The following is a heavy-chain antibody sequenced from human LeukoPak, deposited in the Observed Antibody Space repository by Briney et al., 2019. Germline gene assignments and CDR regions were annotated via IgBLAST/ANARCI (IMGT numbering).Heavy chain of an antibody. CDR2: INPSGGST. D-gene: IGHD3-10*01. J-gene: IGHJ5*02. Sequence: ASVKVSCKASGYTFTSYYMHWVRQAPGQGLEWMGIINPSGGSTSYAQKFQSRVTMTRDTSTSTVYMELSSLRSEDTAVYYCARSYGSGSYYNNWFDPWGQGTLVTVSS. CDR1: GYTFTSYY. V-gene: IGHV1-46*01. CDR3: ARSYGSGSYYNNWFDP.